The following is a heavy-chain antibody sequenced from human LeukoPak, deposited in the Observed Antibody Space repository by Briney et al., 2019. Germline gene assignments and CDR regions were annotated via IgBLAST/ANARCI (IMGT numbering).Heavy chain of an antibody. CDR1: GGFLSSYY. J-gene: IGHJ5*02. CDR3: ARDRTDPGFTFGGVIASGWFDP. D-gene: IGHD3-16*02. CDR2: IYTSGST. V-gene: IGHV4-4*07. Sequence: PSETLSLTCTVSGGFLSSYYWSWIRQPAGKGLEWIGRIYTSGSTNYNPSLKSRVTMSVDTSKNQFSLKLSSVTAADTAVYYCARDRTDPGFTFGGVIASGWFDPWGQGTLVTVSS.